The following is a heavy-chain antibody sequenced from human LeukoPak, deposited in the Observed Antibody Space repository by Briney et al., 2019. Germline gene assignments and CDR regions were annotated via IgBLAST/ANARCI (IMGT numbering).Heavy chain of an antibody. J-gene: IGHJ5*02. D-gene: IGHD3-10*01. V-gene: IGHV3-23*01. Sequence: GGSLRLSCAASGFTFSSYAMSWVRQAPGKGLEWVSAISGSGGSTYYADSVKGRFTTSRDNAKNLLYLQMNSLRAEDTAVYYCARWFGEYNWFDPWGQETLVTVSS. CDR2: ISGSGGST. CDR3: ARWFGEYNWFDP. CDR1: GFTFSSYA.